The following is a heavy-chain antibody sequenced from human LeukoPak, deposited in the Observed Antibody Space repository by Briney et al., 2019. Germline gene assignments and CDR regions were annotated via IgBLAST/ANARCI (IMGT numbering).Heavy chain of an antibody. CDR1: GGTFSSYA. J-gene: IGHJ4*02. CDR3: ARADPLWFGTPAQYYFDY. V-gene: IGHV1-46*01. Sequence: ASVKVSCKASGGTFSSYAISWVRQAPGQGLEWMGIINPSGGSTSYAQKFQGRVTMTRDMSTSTVYMELSSLRSEDTAVYYCARADPLWFGTPAQYYFDYWGQGTLVTVSS. CDR2: INPSGGST. D-gene: IGHD3-10*01.